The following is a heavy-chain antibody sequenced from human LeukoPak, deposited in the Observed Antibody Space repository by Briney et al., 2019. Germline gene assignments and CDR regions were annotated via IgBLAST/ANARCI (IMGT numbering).Heavy chain of an antibody. D-gene: IGHD3-22*01. V-gene: IGHV4-4*07. J-gene: IGHJ4*02. CDR1: GGSISSYY. Sequence: PSETLSLTCTVSGGSISSYYWSWIRQPAGKGLEWIGRIYTSGSTNYNPSLKSRVTMSVDTSKNQFSLKLSSVTAADTAVYYCARDGPHYDSSGYYYFDYWGQGTLVTVSS. CDR2: IYTSGST. CDR3: ARDGPHYDSSGYYYFDY.